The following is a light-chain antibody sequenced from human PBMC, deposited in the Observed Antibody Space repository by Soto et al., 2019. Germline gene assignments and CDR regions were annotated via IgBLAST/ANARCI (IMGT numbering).Light chain of an antibody. J-gene: IGKJ5*01. CDR2: KVS. Sequence: DVVRTQSPLSLPVTLGEPASISCRSNQSLVHSDGIAYFSWFQQRPGRSPRRXXYKVSNRDSGVPARFSGSGSGTDFALKISRVEDEDVGVYDGMQGTHWTITFGQGTRLEI. CDR3: MQGTHWTIT. V-gene: IGKV2-30*02. CDR1: QSLVHSDGIAY.